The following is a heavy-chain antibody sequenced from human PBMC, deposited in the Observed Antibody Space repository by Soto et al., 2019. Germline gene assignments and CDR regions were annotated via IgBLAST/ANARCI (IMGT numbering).Heavy chain of an antibody. J-gene: IGHJ4*02. Sequence: SETLSLTCAVYGGSFSGYYWSWIRQPPGKGLEWIGEINHSGSTNYNPSLKSRVTISVDTSKNQFSLKLSSVTAADTAVYYCARDPIAAAGTWGQGTLVT. V-gene: IGHV4-34*01. CDR1: GGSFSGYY. CDR3: ARDPIAAAGT. CDR2: INHSGST. D-gene: IGHD6-13*01.